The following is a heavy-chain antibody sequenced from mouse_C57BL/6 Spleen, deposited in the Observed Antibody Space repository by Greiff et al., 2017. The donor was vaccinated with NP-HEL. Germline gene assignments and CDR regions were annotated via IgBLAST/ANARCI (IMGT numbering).Heavy chain of an antibody. V-gene: IGHV5-6*01. Sequence: EVQLVESGGDLVKPGGSLKLSCAASGFTFSSYGMSWVRQTPDKRLEWVATISSGGSYTYYPDRVKGRFTISRDNAKNTLYLQMSSLKSEDTAMYYCARDRFAYWGQGTLVTVSA. CDR2: ISSGGSYT. CDR1: GFTFSSYG. CDR3: ARDRFAY. J-gene: IGHJ3*01.